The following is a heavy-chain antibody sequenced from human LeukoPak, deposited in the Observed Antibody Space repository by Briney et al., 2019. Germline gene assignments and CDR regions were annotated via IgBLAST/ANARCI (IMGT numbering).Heavy chain of an antibody. V-gene: IGHV4-34*01. J-gene: IGHJ5*02. Sequence: SETLSLTCAVYGGSFSGYYWSWIRQPPGKGLEWIGEINHSGSTNYNPSLKSRVTISVDTSKNQFSLKLSSVTAADTAVYYCASFFRGFDPWGPGTLVTVSS. D-gene: IGHD3-10*01. CDR3: ASFFRGFDP. CDR2: INHSGST. CDR1: GGSFSGYY.